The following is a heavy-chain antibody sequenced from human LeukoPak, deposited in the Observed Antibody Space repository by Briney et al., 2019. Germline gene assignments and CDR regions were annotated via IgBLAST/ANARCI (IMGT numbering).Heavy chain of an antibody. J-gene: IGHJ3*02. Sequence: SETLSLTCAVSGGSFSNYYWTWIRQPPGKGLEWIGEINHSGTTNYSPSLKSRVTMSVDTSKNQFSLNVTSVTAADTAVYYCARRQTTMVRGSDAFDIWGQGTMVTVSS. CDR2: INHSGTT. CDR3: ARRQTTMVRGSDAFDI. V-gene: IGHV4-34*01. CDR1: GGSFSNYY. D-gene: IGHD3-10*01.